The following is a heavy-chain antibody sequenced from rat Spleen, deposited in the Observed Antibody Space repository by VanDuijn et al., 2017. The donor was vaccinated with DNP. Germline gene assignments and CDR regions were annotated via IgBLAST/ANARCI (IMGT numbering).Heavy chain of an antibody. V-gene: IGHV2-6*01. CDR1: GFSLTIYS. CDR3: TRGYNNYGFFDY. J-gene: IGHJ2*01. CDR2: ISTGGST. Sequence: QVQLKESGPGLVQPSQTLSLTCTVAGFSLTIYSVHWVRQPPGKGLEWIAAISTGGSTHYNSGLKSRLSISRDTSKSQVFLKMNSLQTEDTAIYFCTRGYNNYGFFDYWGHGVMVTVSS. D-gene: IGHD1-10*01.